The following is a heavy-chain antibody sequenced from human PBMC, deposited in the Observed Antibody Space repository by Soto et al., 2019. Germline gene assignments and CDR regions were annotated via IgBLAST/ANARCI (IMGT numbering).Heavy chain of an antibody. Sequence: PGGSLRLSCAASGFTFSSYAMHWVRQAPGKGLEWVAVISYDASNKYYADSVKGRFTISRDNSKKTLYLQMNSLRGEDTAGYYSARDGPGYCSSASCFFPEYWGQGTLVTVSS. CDR1: GFTFSSYA. J-gene: IGHJ4*02. CDR2: ISYDASNK. CDR3: ARDGPGYCSSASCFFPEY. V-gene: IGHV3-30-3*01. D-gene: IGHD2-2*01.